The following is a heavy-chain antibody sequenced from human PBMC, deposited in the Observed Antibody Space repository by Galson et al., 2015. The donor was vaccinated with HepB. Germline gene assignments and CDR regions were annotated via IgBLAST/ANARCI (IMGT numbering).Heavy chain of an antibody. CDR3: ARVGVSKFGGALVVPYYFDY. V-gene: IGHV4-34*01. CDR1: GGSFSDYD. Sequence: SETLSLTCAVYGGSFSDYDWSWIREPPGKGLEWFGEIKHSGSTNYQQSLKCRVTISVDTSKDEFSVELSSLTAADTAVYYWARVGVSKFGGALVVPYYFDYWGQGTLVTVSS. J-gene: IGHJ4*02. D-gene: IGHD3-16*02. CDR2: IKHSGST.